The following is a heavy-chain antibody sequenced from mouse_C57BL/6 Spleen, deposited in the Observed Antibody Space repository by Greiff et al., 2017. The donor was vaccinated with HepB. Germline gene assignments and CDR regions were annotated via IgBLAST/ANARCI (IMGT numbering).Heavy chain of an antibody. Sequence: VQLQQSGPELVKPGASVKISCKASGYTFTDYYMNWVKQSHGKSLEWIGDINPNNGGTSYNQKFKGKATLTVDKSSSTAYMELRSLTSEDSAVYYCARSSYYGNWYFDVWGTGTTVTVSS. D-gene: IGHD2-10*01. CDR1: GYTFTDYY. J-gene: IGHJ1*03. CDR3: ARSSYYGNWYFDV. V-gene: IGHV1-26*01. CDR2: INPNNGGT.